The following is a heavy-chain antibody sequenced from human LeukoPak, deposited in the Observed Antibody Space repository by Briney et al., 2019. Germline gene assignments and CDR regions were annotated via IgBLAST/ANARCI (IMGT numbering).Heavy chain of an antibody. CDR1: GFTFSSYA. Sequence: GRPLRLSCAASGFTFSSYAMHWVRQAPGKGLEWVAIVSYDGGNKYYADSVKGRFTISRDNSINTLYLQVSSLRAEDTAVYYCARGGRPGIQFRGFGMDVWGKGTTVTVSS. CDR3: ARGGRPGIQFRGFGMDV. J-gene: IGHJ6*04. V-gene: IGHV3-30*04. CDR2: VSYDGGNK. D-gene: IGHD6-13*01.